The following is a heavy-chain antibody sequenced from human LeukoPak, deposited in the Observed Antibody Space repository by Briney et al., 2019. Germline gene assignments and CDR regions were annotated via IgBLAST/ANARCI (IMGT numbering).Heavy chain of an antibody. CDR2: IYYSGST. Sequence: PSETLSLTCTVSGGSISSSSYYWGWIRQPPGKGLEWIGSIYYSGSTYYNLSLKSRVTISVDTSKNQFSLKLSSVTAADTAVYYCARVLPSGSYYYWGQGTLVTVSS. CDR3: ARVLPSGSYYY. CDR1: GGSISSSSYY. V-gene: IGHV4-39*07. D-gene: IGHD1-26*01. J-gene: IGHJ4*02.